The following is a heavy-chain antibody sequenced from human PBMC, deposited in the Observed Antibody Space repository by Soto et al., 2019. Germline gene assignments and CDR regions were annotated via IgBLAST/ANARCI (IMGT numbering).Heavy chain of an antibody. CDR1: GVTFSSFA. CDR3: ARSTGSGFRPGTHRFNWFDP. J-gene: IGHJ5*02. D-gene: IGHD5-12*01. V-gene: IGHV1-69*01. CDR2: SIPIFRTP. Sequence: QVQLVQSGAEVKQPGSSVKVSCQASGVTFSSFAISWVRQAPGPGLAWMGGSIPIFRTPNYAQNFQGRVTLTADESTSSVYMELSRLRSEDTAVYYCARSTGSGFRPGTHRFNWFDPWGQGTLVTVSS.